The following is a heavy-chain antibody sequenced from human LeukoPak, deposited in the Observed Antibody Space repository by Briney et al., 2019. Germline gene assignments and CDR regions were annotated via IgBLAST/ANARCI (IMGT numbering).Heavy chain of an antibody. J-gene: IGHJ4*02. CDR3: ARDSSGWGFVY. CDR2: IRSDGSST. Sequence: GGSLRLSCAASGFTFSTYWMHWVRQAPGKGLVWVSGIRSDGSSTIYADSVKGRFTISRDNARNTLYLQVNSLRAEDTAVYYCARDSSGWGFVYWGQGSLVTVSS. CDR1: GFTFSTYW. D-gene: IGHD6-25*01. V-gene: IGHV3-74*01.